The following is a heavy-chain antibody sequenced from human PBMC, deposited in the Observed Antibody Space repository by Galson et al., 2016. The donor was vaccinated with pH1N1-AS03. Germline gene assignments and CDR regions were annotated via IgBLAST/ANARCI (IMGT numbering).Heavy chain of an antibody. D-gene: IGHD4-17*01. V-gene: IGHV4-59*08. J-gene: IGHJ4*02. CDR1: GGSISSYY. Sequence: SETLSLTCTVSGGSISSYYWSWIRQPPGKRLEWIGYIFYNGTTNYNPSLKSRVTISVDTSKNQFSPKLTSVTAADTAVYYCARFPDYGDVVGYWGQGPLVTASS. CDR3: ARFPDYGDVVGY. CDR2: IFYNGTT.